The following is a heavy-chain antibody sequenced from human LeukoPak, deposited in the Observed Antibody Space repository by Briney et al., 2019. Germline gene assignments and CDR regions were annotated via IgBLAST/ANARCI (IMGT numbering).Heavy chain of an antibody. J-gene: IGHJ6*02. D-gene: IGHD1-26*01. CDR1: GYTFTNYH. CDR3: ASNSGSYPYGMDV. CDR2: ISAYNGNT. V-gene: IGHV1-18*01. Sequence: ASVKVSCKASGYTFTNYHIAWVRQAPGQGLEWMGWISAYNGNTNYAQKLQGRVTMTTDTSTSTAYMELRSLRSDDTAVYYCASNSGSYPYGMDVWGQGTTVTVSS.